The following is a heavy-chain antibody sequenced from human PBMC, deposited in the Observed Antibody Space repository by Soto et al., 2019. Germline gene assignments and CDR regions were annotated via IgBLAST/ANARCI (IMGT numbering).Heavy chain of an antibody. CDR1: GGSISSSTYY. J-gene: IGHJ4*02. D-gene: IGHD6-13*01. CDR3: ARRQSISWYGH. Sequence: QLQLQESGPGLVKPSETLSLTCTVSGGSISSSTYYWGWIRQPPGKGLEWIGSIYYSGSTYYNPSLQSRVTISADTSKNQSSLTLSSVTAADTAVYYCARRQSISWYGHWGQGTLVTFSS. V-gene: IGHV4-39*01. CDR2: IYYSGST.